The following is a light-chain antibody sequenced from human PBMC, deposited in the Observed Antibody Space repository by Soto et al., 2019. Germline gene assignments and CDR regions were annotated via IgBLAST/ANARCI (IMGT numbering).Light chain of an antibody. CDR2: KAS. V-gene: IGKV1-5*03. CDR1: QSISSW. CDR3: QQYNSYSLT. J-gene: IGKJ2*01. Sequence: DIQMTQSPSTLSASVGDRVTITCRASQSISSWLAWYQQKPRKAPKLLIYKASSLESGVPSRFSGSGSGTEFTLTISSLQPDDFATYYRQQYNSYSLTFGQGTK.